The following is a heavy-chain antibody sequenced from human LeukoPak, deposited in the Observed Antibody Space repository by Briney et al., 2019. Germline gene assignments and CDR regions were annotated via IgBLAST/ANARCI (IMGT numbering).Heavy chain of an antibody. V-gene: IGHV1-18*04. J-gene: IGHJ4*02. CDR3: ARGAGYSSSWYPPGVDY. CDR1: GYTFTSYG. CDR2: ISAYNGNT. Sequence: ASVKVSCKASGYTFTSYGISWVRQAPGQGVEGMGWISAYNGNTNYAQKLQGRVTMTTDTSTSTAYMELRRLRSDDTAVYYCARGAGYSSSWYPPGVDYWGQGTLVTVSS. D-gene: IGHD6-13*01.